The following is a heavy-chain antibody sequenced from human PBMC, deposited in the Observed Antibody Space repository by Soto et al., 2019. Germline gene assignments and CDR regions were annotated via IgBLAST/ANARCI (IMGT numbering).Heavy chain of an antibody. D-gene: IGHD6-19*01. CDR2: IWYDGSNK. CDR3: AKDGVLPGIAVAGTEWFDP. J-gene: IGHJ5*02. CDR1: GFTFSSYG. V-gene: IGHV3-33*06. Sequence: GGSLRLSCAASGFTFSSYGMHWVRQAPGKGLEWVAVIWYDGSNKYYADSVKGRFTISRDNSKNTLYLQMNNLRAEDTAVYYSAKDGVLPGIAVAGTEWFDPWGQGTLVTVSS.